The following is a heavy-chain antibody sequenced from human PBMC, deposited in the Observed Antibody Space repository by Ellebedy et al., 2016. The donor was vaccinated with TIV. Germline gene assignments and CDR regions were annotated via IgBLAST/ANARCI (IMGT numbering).Heavy chain of an antibody. V-gene: IGHV4-61*02. D-gene: IGHD2-2*01. CDR3: ARVVPAAPYYYYYMDV. J-gene: IGHJ6*03. CDR2: IYTSGST. CDR1: GCSISSVSYS. Sequence: SETLSLXXTVPGCSISSVSYSWCWIRQPAGKVLVWIGRIYTSGSTNYNPSLKSRVTMSVDTSKNQFSLKLSSVTAADTAVYYCARVVPAAPYYYYYMDVWGKGTTVTVSS.